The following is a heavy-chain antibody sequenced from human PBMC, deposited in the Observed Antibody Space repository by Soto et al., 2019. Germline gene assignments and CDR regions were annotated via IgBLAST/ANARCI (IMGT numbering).Heavy chain of an antibody. CDR3: ARVDMMIGAGPFDI. CDR1: GYTFHGYY. V-gene: IGHV1-2*02. J-gene: IGHJ3*02. D-gene: IGHD3-22*01. CDR2: VNPRTGVT. Sequence: ASVDVSRQGLGYTFHGYYIQCVRQAPGQGLEWMGWVNPRTGVTKYAQTFQGRVTMTRDTSIRLAYMELSSLRSDDSAVYYCARVDMMIGAGPFDIWGQGTLVTVSS.